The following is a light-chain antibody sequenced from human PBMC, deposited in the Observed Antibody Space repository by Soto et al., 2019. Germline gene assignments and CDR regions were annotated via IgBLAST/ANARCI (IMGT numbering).Light chain of an antibody. CDR1: QGISSY. CDR3: QQLNSYPRLFT. J-gene: IGKJ3*01. CDR2: AAS. V-gene: IGKV1-9*01. Sequence: DIQLTQSPSFLSASVVDRVTITCRASQGISSYLAWYQQKPGKAPKLLIYAASTLQSGVPSRFSGSGSGTEFTLTISSLQPEDFATYYCQQLNSYPRLFTFGPGTKVDIK.